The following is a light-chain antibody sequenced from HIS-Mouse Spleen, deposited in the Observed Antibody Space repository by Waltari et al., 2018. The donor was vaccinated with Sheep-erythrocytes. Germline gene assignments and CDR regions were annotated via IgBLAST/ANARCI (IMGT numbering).Light chain of an antibody. CDR3: CSYAGSSTLV. CDR2: EGS. Sequence: QSALTQPASVSGSPGQSITISCTGTSRDAWISNLVPWYQQHPAQAPKLMIYEGSKRPSGVSNRFSGSKSGNTASLTISGLQAEDEADYYCCSYAGSSTLVFGGGTKLTVL. V-gene: IGLV2-23*01. CDR1: SRDAWISNL. J-gene: IGLJ2*01.